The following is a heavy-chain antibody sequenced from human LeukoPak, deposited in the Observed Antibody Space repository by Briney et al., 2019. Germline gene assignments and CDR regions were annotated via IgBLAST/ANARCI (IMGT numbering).Heavy chain of an antibody. CDR2: INRNRGGT. D-gene: IGHD1-7*01. V-gene: IGHV1-2*02. CDR1: GDSLTGSY. J-gene: IGHJ3*02. CDR3: ASGITGTIFRDAFDI. Sequence: ASVKVSCMASGDSLTGSYMHWVPQTPEQGRECMGWINRNRGGTNYTQKFQGRVNMTRDTSISTAYMELSRLRSDDTAVYYCASGITGTIFRDAFDIWGQGTLVTVSS.